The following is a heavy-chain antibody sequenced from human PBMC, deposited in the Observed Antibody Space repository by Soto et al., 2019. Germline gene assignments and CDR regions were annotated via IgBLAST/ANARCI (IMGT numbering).Heavy chain of an antibody. CDR2: IKSKSDGGTT. D-gene: IGHD2-15*01. CDR3: TTDLWRIAVVVGSTGYFNP. J-gene: IGHJ5*02. Sequence: PGGSLRLSCAASGFTFSDAWMSWVRLAPGKGLDWVGRIKSKSDGGTTEYTAPVRGRFTISRDDSKNTLDLQMNSLKTEDTAVYYCTTDLWRIAVVVGSTGYFNPWGQGTL. V-gene: IGHV3-15*01. CDR1: GFTFSDAW.